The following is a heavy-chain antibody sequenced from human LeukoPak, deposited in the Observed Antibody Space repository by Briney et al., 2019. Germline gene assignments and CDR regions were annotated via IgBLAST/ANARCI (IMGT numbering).Heavy chain of an antibody. J-gene: IGHJ4*02. CDR2: ISWNSGSI. V-gene: IGHV3-9*01. CDR1: GFTFDDYA. D-gene: IGHD4-17*01. CDR3: AKEAVTPMYYFDY. Sequence: SLRLSCAASGFTFDDYAMHWVRQAPGKGLEWVSGISWNSGSIGYADSVKGRFTISRDNAKNSLYLQMNSLRAEDTALYYCAKEAVTPMYYFDYWGQGTLVTVSS.